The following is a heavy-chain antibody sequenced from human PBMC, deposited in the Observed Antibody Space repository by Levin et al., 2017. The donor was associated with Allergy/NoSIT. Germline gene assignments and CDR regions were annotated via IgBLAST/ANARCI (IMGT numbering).Heavy chain of an antibody. CDR3: ARQALGRTDREDAFDI. Sequence: PGGSLRLSCAGSGFTFRKHGIHWVRQAPGKGLEWVAMIWYDGSNQDYVDSVKGRFTISRDNSKNTVFFQMNSLRAEATGVYYCARQALGRTDREDAFDIWGQGTMVTVSP. CDR2: IWYDGSNQ. CDR1: GFTFRKHG. V-gene: IGHV3-33*01. D-gene: IGHD7-27*01. J-gene: IGHJ3*02.